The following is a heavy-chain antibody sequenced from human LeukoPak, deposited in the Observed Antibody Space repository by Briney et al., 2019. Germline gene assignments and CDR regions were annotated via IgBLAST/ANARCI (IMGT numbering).Heavy chain of an antibody. D-gene: IGHD3-22*01. CDR3: ARYPLDDSSGSPYNWFDP. J-gene: IGHJ5*02. CDR2: VIPIFGTA. Sequence: SVKVSCKASGGTFSSYAISWVRQAPGQGLEWMGGVIPIFGTANYAQKFQGRVTITTDESTSTAYMELSSLRSEDTAVYYCARYPLDDSSGSPYNWFDPWGQGNLVTVSS. V-gene: IGHV1-69*05. CDR1: GGTFSSYA.